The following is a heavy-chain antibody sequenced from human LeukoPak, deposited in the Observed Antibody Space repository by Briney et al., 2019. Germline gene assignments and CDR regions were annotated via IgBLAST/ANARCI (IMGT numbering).Heavy chain of an antibody. CDR3: ARHTSYGHFDY. CDR1: GGSFSGYY. V-gene: IGHV4-34*01. Sequence: SETLSLTCAVYGGSFSGYYWSWIRQPPGKGLEWIGEINHSGSTNYNPSLKSRVTISVDTSKNQFSLKLSSVTAADTAVYYCARHTSYGHFDYWGQGTLVTISS. J-gene: IGHJ4*02. CDR2: INHSGST. D-gene: IGHD3-10*01.